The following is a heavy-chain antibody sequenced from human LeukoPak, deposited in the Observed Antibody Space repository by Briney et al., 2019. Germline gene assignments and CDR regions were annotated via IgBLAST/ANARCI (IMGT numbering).Heavy chain of an antibody. J-gene: IGHJ6*03. CDR2: IIPIFGTA. CDR3: GGGSDYYYYYYMDV. D-gene: IGHD6-25*01. Sequence: ASVKVSCKASGGTFSSYAISWVRQAPGQGLEWMGGIIPIFGTANYAQKFQGRVTITADESTSTAYMELSSLRSEDTAVYYCGGGSDYYYYYYMDVWDKGTTVTISS. CDR1: GGTFSSYA. V-gene: IGHV1-69*13.